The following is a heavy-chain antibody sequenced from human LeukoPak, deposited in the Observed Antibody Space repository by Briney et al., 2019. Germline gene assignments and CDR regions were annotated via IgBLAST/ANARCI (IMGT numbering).Heavy chain of an antibody. Sequence: GGSLRLSCAAYGFTFSSYAMSWVRQAPGKGLEWVSAISGSGGSTYYADSVKGRFTISRDNSKNTLYLQMNSLRAEDTAVYYCASTLRYFDWLPYYYYYYGMDVWGQGTTVTVSS. CDR1: GFTFSSYA. CDR3: ASTLRYFDWLPYYYYYYGMDV. D-gene: IGHD3-9*01. V-gene: IGHV3-23*01. J-gene: IGHJ6*02. CDR2: ISGSGGST.